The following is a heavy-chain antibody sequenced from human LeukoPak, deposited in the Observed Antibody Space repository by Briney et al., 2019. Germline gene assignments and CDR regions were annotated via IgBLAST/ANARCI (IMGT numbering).Heavy chain of an antibody. CDR1: GYTFTSYD. D-gene: IGHD2-2*01. J-gene: IGHJ3*02. CDR3: ASTYYCSSTSCYAPTSAFDI. Sequence: ASVKVSCKASGYTFTSYDINWVRQATGQGPEWMGWMNPNSGNTGYAQKFQGRVTMTRNTSISTAYMELSSLRSEDTAVYYCASTYYCSSTSCYAPTSAFDIWGQGTMVTVSS. CDR2: MNPNSGNT. V-gene: IGHV1-8*01.